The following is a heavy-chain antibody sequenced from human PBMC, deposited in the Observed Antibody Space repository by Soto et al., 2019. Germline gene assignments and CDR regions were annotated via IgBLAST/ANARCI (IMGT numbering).Heavy chain of an antibody. V-gene: IGHV4-31*03. CDR3: ARDGAGAYGLGWFDP. CDR1: GDSISRGGYY. CDR2: IYHSGST. D-gene: IGHD2-21*01. Sequence: HVQLQESGPGLVKPSQTLSLTCTVSGDSISRGGYYWNWTRQHPRKGLEWIGYIYHSGSTNYNPSLKSRVTISVDTSKNQLSLELSNVTAADTAVYYCARDGAGAYGLGWFDPWGQGILVNVSS. J-gene: IGHJ5*02.